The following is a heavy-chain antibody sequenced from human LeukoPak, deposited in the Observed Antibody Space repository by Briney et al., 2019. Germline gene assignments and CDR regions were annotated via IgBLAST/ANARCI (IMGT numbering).Heavy chain of an antibody. CDR2: ISSSSTYI. CDR1: GFTFSSYA. CDR3: ARDLSTGGASDY. D-gene: IGHD3-16*01. J-gene: IGHJ4*02. Sequence: KTGGSLRLSCAASGFTFSSYALSWVRQAPGKGLEWVSTISSSSTYIYYADSVKGRITISRDNAKNSLFLQMNSLRAEDTAVYYCARDLSTGGASDYWGQGTLVTVSS. V-gene: IGHV3-21*01.